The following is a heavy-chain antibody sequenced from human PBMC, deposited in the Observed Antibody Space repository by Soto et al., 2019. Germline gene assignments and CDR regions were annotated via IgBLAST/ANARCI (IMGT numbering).Heavy chain of an antibody. Sequence: ASVKVSCKASGGTFSSYAISWVRQAPGQGLEWMGGIIPIFGTANYAQKFQGRVTITADKSTSTAYMELSSLRSEDTAVYYCARMPAYCGGDCYFVNWGQGTLVTVSS. J-gene: IGHJ4*02. V-gene: IGHV1-69*06. D-gene: IGHD2-21*02. CDR3: ARMPAYCGGDCYFVN. CDR2: IIPIFGTA. CDR1: GGTFSSYA.